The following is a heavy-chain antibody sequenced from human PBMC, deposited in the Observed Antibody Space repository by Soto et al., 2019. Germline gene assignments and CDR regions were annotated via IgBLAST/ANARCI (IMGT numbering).Heavy chain of an antibody. CDR2: IDPSDSST. V-gene: IGHV5-10-1*01. CDR1: GYSFTNYW. CDR3: PSQAQHDA. J-gene: IGHJ5*02. Sequence: PGESLKISCKGSGYSFTNYWISWVRQMPGKGLEWMGKIDPSDSSTNYNPSFQGHVTISVDKSINTVFLQWSTLRASDTAMYYCPSQAQHDAWGQGTQVTVSS.